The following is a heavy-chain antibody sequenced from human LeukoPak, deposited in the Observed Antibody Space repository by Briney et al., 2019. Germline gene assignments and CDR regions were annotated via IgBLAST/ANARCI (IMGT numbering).Heavy chain of an antibody. CDR1: GGSFSGYY. V-gene: IGHV4-34*01. CDR2: INHSGST. CDR3: ARDHSSASYTYYYYYMDV. Sequence: SETVSLTCAVYGGSFSGYYWSWIRQPPGKGLEWIGEINHSGSTNYNPSLKSRVTISIDMSKNHFSLNLNSVTAADTAVYYCARDHSSASYTYYYYYMDVWGKGTTVTVSS. J-gene: IGHJ6*03. D-gene: IGHD1-26*01.